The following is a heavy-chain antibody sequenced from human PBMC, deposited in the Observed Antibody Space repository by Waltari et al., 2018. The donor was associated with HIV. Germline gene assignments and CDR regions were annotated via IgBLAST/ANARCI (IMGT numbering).Heavy chain of an antibody. D-gene: IGHD1-1*01. CDR2: ISAYNSNT. Sequence: VQSQREMKPHGASVTLTCKPHGYTFTIYGISCLRLAPGQGFEWVGWISAYNSNTNYAQKFRGRVTLTTDTSTSTDYMELRGLRHEDTAIYYCARDKGASDTYKGESLQLWGRGTLVSVSA. V-gene: IGHV1-18*01. J-gene: IGHJ1*01. CDR1: GYTFTIYG. CDR3: ARDKGASDTYKGESLQL.